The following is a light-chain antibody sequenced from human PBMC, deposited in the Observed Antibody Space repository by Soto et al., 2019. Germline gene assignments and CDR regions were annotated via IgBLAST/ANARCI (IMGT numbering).Light chain of an antibody. CDR1: QSISSY. CDR2: DAS. J-gene: IGKJ3*01. CDR3: QQSYSTPRFT. Sequence: DIQMTQSPSSLSASVGDRVTITCRASQSISSYLNWYQQKPGKAPNLLIYDASSLQSGVPSRFSGSGSGTDFTLTISSLQPEDFATYYCQQSYSTPRFTFGPGTKVDIK. V-gene: IGKV1-39*01.